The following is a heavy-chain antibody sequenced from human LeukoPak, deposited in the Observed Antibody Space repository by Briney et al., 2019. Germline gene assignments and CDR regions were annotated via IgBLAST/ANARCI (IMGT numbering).Heavy chain of an antibody. Sequence: SETLSLTCAVYGGSFSGYYWSWIRQPPGKGLEWIGYIYYSGSTYYNPSLKSRVTISVDTSKNQFSLKLSSVTAADTAVYYCARVSGYVGIDYWGQGTLVTVSS. V-gene: IGHV4-59*12. D-gene: IGHD5-12*01. CDR3: ARVSGYVGIDY. CDR1: GGSFSGYY. CDR2: IYYSGST. J-gene: IGHJ4*02.